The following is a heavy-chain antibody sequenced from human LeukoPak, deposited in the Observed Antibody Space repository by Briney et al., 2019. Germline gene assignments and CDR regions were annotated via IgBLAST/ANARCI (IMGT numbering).Heavy chain of an antibody. Sequence: SGGSLRLSCAASGFAFSSYAMSWVRQAPGKGLEWVSAISGSGGSTYYADSVKGRFTITRDNSKNTLYLQMNSLRAEDTAVYYCAKDHGYSSSSLRYFDYWGQGTLVTVSS. CDR2: ISGSGGST. CDR1: GFAFSSYA. D-gene: IGHD6-6*01. CDR3: AKDHGYSSSSLRYFDY. J-gene: IGHJ4*02. V-gene: IGHV3-23*01.